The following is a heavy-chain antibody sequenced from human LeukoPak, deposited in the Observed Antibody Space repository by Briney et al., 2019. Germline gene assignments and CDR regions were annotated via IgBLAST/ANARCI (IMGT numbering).Heavy chain of an antibody. CDR1: GGSISSHY. J-gene: IGHJ3*02. CDR2: IYYSGST. Sequence: SETLSLTCTVSGGSISSHYWSWIRQPPGKGLEWIGYIYYSGSTNYNPSLKSRVTISVDTSKNQFSLKLSSVTAADTAVYYCARDFGSYDSSGYPARLDAFDIWSQGTMVSVSS. CDR3: ARDFGSYDSSGYPARLDAFDI. D-gene: IGHD3-22*01. V-gene: IGHV4-59*11.